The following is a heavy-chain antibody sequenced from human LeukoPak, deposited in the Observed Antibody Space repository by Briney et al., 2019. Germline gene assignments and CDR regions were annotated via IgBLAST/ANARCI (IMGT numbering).Heavy chain of an antibody. V-gene: IGHV3-23*01. CDR1: EFTSATYA. Sequence: PGGSLRLSCVASEFTSATYAMTWVRLTPGKKLEWVSSIGGSGIYTNYADSVRGRFTISRDNSKNTLYLQMNSLRAEYTAVYYCGRDPNGDYVGAFEFWGQGTLVSVSS. CDR3: GRDPNGDYVGAFEF. D-gene: IGHD4-17*01. J-gene: IGHJ3*01. CDR2: IGGSGIYT.